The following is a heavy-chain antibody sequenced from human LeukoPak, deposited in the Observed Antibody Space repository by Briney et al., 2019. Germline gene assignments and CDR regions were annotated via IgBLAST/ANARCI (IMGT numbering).Heavy chain of an antibody. CDR3: AKADLFWSGLYDH. J-gene: IGHJ4*02. Sequence: GGSLRLSCAASGFTFNTYAMSWVRQAPGKGLEWVSSIRGSGDSAYSADSVKGRFTISRDNSKNTLYLQMNSLRDEDTAVYFCAKADLFWSGLYDHWGQGTLVTVSS. CDR1: GFTFNTYA. CDR2: IRGSGDSA. D-gene: IGHD3-3*01. V-gene: IGHV3-23*01.